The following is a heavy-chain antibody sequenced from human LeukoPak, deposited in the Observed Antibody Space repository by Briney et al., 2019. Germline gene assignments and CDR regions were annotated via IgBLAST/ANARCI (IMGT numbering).Heavy chain of an antibody. CDR3: VNDLNY. CDR1: GYSISSDYY. V-gene: IGHV4-61*01. Sequence: SETLSLTCTVSGYSISSDYYWSWIRQSPGKGLEWVGYIYYTETSYNPSLKSRVTISADTSKNQFSLKLYSVTAADTAVYYCVNDLNYWGQGTLVTVSS. J-gene: IGHJ4*02. D-gene: IGHD3-3*01. CDR2: IYYTET.